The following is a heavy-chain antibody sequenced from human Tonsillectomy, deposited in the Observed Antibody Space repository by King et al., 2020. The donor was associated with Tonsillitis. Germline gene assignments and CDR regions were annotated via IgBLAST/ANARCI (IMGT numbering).Heavy chain of an antibody. CDR1: GFNLGSYW. D-gene: IGHD6-19*01. V-gene: IGHV3-7*03. CDR2: IREDGSDK. J-gene: IGHJ4*02. Sequence: EVQLVKSGGGLVQPGGSLRVSCAASGFNLGSYWMSWVRQAPGKGLEWVANIREDGSDKYYVDSVKGRFTVSRDDAKNSVYLQMNSLRVEDTALYYCARIGVRGGTRGWTGFDYWGQGSLVTVSS. CDR3: ARIGVRGGTRGWTGFDY.